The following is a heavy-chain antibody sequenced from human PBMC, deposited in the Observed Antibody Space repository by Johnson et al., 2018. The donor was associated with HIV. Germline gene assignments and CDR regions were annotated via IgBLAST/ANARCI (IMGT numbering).Heavy chain of an antibody. CDR3: ARDKGIAARPDAFDI. J-gene: IGHJ3*02. Sequence: QVQLVESGGGLVQPGGSLRLSCAASVFTFSSYAMHWVRQAPGKGLEWVAVISYDGSNKYYADSVKGRFTISRDNSKNTLYLQMNSLRAEDTAVYYCARDKGIAARPDAFDIWGQGTMVTVSS. D-gene: IGHD6-6*01. V-gene: IGHV3-30*04. CDR2: ISYDGSNK. CDR1: VFTFSSYA.